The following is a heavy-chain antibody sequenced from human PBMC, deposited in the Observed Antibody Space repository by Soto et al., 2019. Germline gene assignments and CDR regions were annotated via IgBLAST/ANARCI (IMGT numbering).Heavy chain of an antibody. D-gene: IGHD1-26*01. CDR1: GFTFDNYA. CDR2: ISGSGGAT. CDR3: AKARVRIVGANSFDY. V-gene: IGHV3-23*01. Sequence: EVKLLESGGGLVQPGGSLRLSCAASGFTFDNYAMNWVRQAPGKGLEWVAHISGSGGATKYADSVKGRFSISKDNSKNTLYLQMNGLRPGDTAVYFCAKARVRIVGANSFDYWGQGSLVTVSS. J-gene: IGHJ4*02.